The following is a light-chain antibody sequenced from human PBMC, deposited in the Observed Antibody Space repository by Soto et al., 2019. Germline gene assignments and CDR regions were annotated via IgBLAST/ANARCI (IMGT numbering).Light chain of an antibody. J-gene: IGKJ1*01. CDR3: QQYGSSPWT. Sequence: EIVLTQSPGTLSLSPGERATLSCRASQSVSSSYLAWYQQKPGQAPRPIIYGASSSAIGIPDRFSGSGSGTYFTLTISSLEPEDFSVYYCQQYGSSPWTFGQGTKVEIK. CDR1: QSVSSSY. V-gene: IGKV3-20*01. CDR2: GAS.